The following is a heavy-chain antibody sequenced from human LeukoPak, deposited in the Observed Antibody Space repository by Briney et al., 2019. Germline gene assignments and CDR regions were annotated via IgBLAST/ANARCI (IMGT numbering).Heavy chain of an antibody. CDR1: GYTFTSYG. CDR3: ARGASIVGATAYYYYMDV. V-gene: IGHV1-18*01. CDR2: ISAYNGNA. D-gene: IGHD1-26*01. Sequence: ASVKVSCKASGYTFTSYGISWVRQAPGQGLEWMGWISAYNGNANYAQKLQGRVTMTTDTSTSTAYMELSSLRSEDTAVYYCARGASIVGATAYYYYMDVWGKGTTVTISS. J-gene: IGHJ6*03.